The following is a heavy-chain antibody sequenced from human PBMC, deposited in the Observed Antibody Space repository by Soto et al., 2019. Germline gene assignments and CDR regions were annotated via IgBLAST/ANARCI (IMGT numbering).Heavy chain of an antibody. CDR1: GGSINNHY. CDR2: IYYTGST. CDR3: ARANWYSEY. J-gene: IGHJ4*02. V-gene: IGHV4-59*11. D-gene: IGHD7-27*01. Sequence: PSETLSLTCTVAGGSINNHYGSWIRQPPEKGLEWIGYIYYTGSTNYNPSLKRRVTMSVDTSKNQFSLNLTSLTAADTDIYYCARANWYSEYWGQGTLVTVSS.